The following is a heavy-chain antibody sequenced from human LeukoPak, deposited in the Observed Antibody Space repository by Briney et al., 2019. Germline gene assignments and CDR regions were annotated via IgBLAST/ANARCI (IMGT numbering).Heavy chain of an antibody. Sequence: LRLSCAASGFTFSDYYMSWIRQAPGKGLEWIGEINHSGSTNYNPSLKSRVTISVDTSKNQFSLKLSSVTAADTAVYYCARRRHWGYMDVWGKGTTVTISS. CDR2: INHSGST. CDR3: ARRRHWGYMDV. D-gene: IGHD7-27*01. J-gene: IGHJ6*03. CDR1: GFTFSDYY. V-gene: IGHV4-34*01.